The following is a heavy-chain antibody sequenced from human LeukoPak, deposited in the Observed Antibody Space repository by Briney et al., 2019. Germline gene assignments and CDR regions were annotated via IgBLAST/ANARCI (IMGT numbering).Heavy chain of an antibody. Sequence: GTSLRLSCVASGFTFRDHGMDWVRQAPGKGLEWVAAIAADGGVKQYADSVKGRFTLSRDNSKNTLFLQMNIVSVEDTAVYYCAREATWGQWYFDLWGQGTPVTVSS. V-gene: IGHV3-30*03. J-gene: IGHJ4*02. CDR2: IAADGGVK. D-gene: IGHD6-19*01. CDR3: AREATWGQWYFDL. CDR1: GFTFRDHG.